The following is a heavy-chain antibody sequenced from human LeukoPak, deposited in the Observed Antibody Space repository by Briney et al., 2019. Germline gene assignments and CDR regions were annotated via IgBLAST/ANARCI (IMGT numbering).Heavy chain of an antibody. CDR3: AKPRTTGLGWAQYDY. CDR1: GFTFSSFA. CDR2: FDGNGPNT. Sequence: EGSLRLSCAASGFTFSSFAMTWVRQAPGKGLEWVSGFDGNGPNTYYADSVKGRWTISRDNSRNTLYLEMNSLRPEDTAIYYCAKPRTTGLGWAQYDYWGQGSLVTVSS. J-gene: IGHJ4*02. D-gene: IGHD2-8*02. V-gene: IGHV3-23*01.